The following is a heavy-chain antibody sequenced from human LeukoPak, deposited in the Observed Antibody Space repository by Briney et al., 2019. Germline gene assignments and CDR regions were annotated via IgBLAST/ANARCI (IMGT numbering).Heavy chain of an antibody. CDR2: ISSSSSYI. Sequence: GGSLRLSCAASGFTFSSYSMNWVRQAPGKGLEWVSSISSSSSYIYYADSVKGRFTISRDNAKNSLYLQMNSLRAEDTAVYYCARDGSNYYDSSGYHGGFDYWGQGTLVTVSS. CDR3: ARDGSNYYDSSGYHGGFDY. V-gene: IGHV3-21*01. J-gene: IGHJ4*02. D-gene: IGHD3-22*01. CDR1: GFTFSSYS.